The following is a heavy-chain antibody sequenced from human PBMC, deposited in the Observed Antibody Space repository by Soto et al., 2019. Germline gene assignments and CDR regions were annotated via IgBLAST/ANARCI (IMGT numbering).Heavy chain of an antibody. CDR3: ARHSVAGTLDWFDP. D-gene: IGHD6-19*01. J-gene: IGHJ5*02. CDR1: DGTLRNRSYH. Sequence: TSQLHSLTYTVSDGTLRNRSYHRGRIRKPPGKGLEWIGSIYYSGSTYYNPSLKSRVTISVDTSKNQFSLKLSSVTAAGTAVYYCARHSVAGTLDWFDPWGQGTLVTVSS. CDR2: IYYSGST. V-gene: IGHV4-39*01.